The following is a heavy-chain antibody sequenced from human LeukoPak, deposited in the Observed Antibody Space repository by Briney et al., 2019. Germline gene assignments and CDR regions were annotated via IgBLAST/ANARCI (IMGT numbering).Heavy chain of an antibody. J-gene: IGHJ4*02. CDR1: GYTFTSHD. D-gene: IGHD7-27*01. V-gene: IGHV1-8*01. CDR3: VRTPPNWGFDY. Sequence: ASVKVSFKASGYTFTSHDINWVRQATGQGLEWMGWMSPNSGDTGYAQKFQGRVTMTSDSSISTAYMELSSLRSEDTAIYYCVRTPPNWGFDYWGQGTLVTVSS. CDR2: MSPNSGDT.